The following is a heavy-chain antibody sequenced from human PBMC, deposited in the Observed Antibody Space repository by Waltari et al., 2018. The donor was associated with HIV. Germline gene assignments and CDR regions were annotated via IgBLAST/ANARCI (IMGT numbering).Heavy chain of an antibody. D-gene: IGHD5-18*01. CDR2: ISGSGGST. CDR3: AKDPSNTVMVPFDY. J-gene: IGHJ4*02. V-gene: IGHV3-23*01. CDR1: GFIFSSYA. Sequence: EVQLLESGGGLVQPGGSLRLSCAASGFIFSSYAMSWARQAPGKGLEWVSAISGSGGSTYYADSVKGRFTISRDNSKNTLYLQMNSLRAEDTAVYYCAKDPSNTVMVPFDYWGQGTLVTVSS.